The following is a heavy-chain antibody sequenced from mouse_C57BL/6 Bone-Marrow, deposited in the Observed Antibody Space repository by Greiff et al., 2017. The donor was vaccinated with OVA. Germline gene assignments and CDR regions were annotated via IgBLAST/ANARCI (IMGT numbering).Heavy chain of an antibody. J-gene: IGHJ2*01. CDR3: ARQERDYFDY. Sequence: EVKVEESGGGLVQPGGSLKLSRAASGFTFSDYYMYWVRQTPEKRLEWVAYISNGGGSTYYPDTVKGRFTISRDNAKNTLYLQMSRLKSEDTAMYYCARQERDYFDYWGQGTTLTVSS. CDR1: GFTFSDYY. V-gene: IGHV5-12*01. CDR2: ISNGGGST.